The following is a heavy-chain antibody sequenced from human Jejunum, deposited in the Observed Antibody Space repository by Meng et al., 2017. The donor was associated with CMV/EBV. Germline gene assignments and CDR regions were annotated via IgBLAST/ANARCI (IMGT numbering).Heavy chain of an antibody. J-gene: IGHJ5*02. CDR2: INPSSGGT. D-gene: IGHD6-19*01. Sequence: QWQRVQLGAGVKKPGASGKVSCKASGYTFTGYYMHWVRQAPGQGLEWMGRINPSSGGTNYAQKFQGRVTMTRDTSISTAYMELSRLRSDDTAVYYCAHQAVAGTRGWFDPWGQGTLVTVSS. CDR3: AHQAVAGTRGWFDP. V-gene: IGHV1-2*06. CDR1: GYTFTGYY.